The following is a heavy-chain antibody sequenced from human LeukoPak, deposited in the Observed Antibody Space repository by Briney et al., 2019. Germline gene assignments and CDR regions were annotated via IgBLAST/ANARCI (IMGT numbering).Heavy chain of an antibody. CDR3: AKGTSEYCNGVKCYPFDY. V-gene: IGHV3-23*01. CDR2: ITGGGEYT. CDR1: GFTFTSYA. D-gene: IGHD2-15*01. Sequence: GGSLRLSCAASGFTFTSYAMAWVRQAPGEGMEWVSVITGGGEYTYVADSVKGRFTISRDNSKNTLYLQMNSLRAGDTAVYYCAKGTSEYCNGVKCYPFDYWGQGTLVTVSS. J-gene: IGHJ4*02.